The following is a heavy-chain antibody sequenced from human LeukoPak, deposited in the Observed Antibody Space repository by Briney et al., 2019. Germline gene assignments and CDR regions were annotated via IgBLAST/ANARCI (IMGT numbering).Heavy chain of an antibody. CDR1: GYTFTSYD. Sequence: ASVKVSCKASGYTFTSYDINWVRQATGQGLEWMGWMNPNSGNTGYAQKFQGRVTMTRNTSISTAYMELSSLRSEDTAVYYCARGSKGRVGATKFGGLYYFDYWGQGTLVTVSS. CDR3: ARGSKGRVGATKFGGLYYFDY. D-gene: IGHD1-26*01. J-gene: IGHJ4*02. V-gene: IGHV1-8*01. CDR2: MNPNSGNT.